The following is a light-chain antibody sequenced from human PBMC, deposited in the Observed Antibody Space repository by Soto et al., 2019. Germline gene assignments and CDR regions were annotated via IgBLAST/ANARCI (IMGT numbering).Light chain of an antibody. CDR3: QEYNNYWT. V-gene: IGKV1-5*01. CDR1: QTISRW. J-gene: IGKJ1*01. CDR2: TAS. Sequence: DIQMTQSPSTLSASVGDAVTITCRASQTISRWLAWYQPKPGKAPSLLIYTASTLESGVPSRFSASGSGTEFTLTIRSLNPDDFATDYCQEYNNYWTFGQGTKVDIK.